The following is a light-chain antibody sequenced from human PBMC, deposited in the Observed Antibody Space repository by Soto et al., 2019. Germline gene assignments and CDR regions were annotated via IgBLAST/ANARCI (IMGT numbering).Light chain of an antibody. V-gene: IGKV3-15*01. CDR1: QSVSNN. CDR3: HQYNPWPSCT. CDR2: DAS. Sequence: EIVMTQSPGTLSVSPGERATLLCRASQSVSNNLAWYQQKPGQAPRLLIYDASTRATGIPARFRGSGSGTEFTLTIISLQSEDYAVYYCHQYNPWPSCTFGPGTQEDIK. J-gene: IGKJ3*01.